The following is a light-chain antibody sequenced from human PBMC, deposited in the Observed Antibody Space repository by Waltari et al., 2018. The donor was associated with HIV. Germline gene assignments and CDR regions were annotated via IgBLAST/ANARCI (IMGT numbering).Light chain of an antibody. CDR3: QSYDSNLSGATV. Sequence: QSVLTQPPSVSGAPGQRVTISCTGSSPNIGAGYDVHWYQQLPGTAPKVLIYGNSIRPSGVPDQFSGSKSGTSASLAITGLQAEDEADYYCQSYDSNLSGATVFGTGTKVTVL. CDR2: GNS. J-gene: IGLJ1*01. V-gene: IGLV1-40*01. CDR1: SPNIGAGYD.